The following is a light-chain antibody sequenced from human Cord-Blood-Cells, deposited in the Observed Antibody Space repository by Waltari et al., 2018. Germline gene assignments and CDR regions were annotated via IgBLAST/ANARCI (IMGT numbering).Light chain of an antibody. CDR3: SSYTSSSTVV. CDR1: SSDVRGYTY. V-gene: IGLV2-14*01. J-gene: IGLJ2*01. Sequence: QSALTQPASVSGSPGQSITISCTGTSSDVRGYTYVSWYQPHPGKAPKLMIYDVSNRPSGVSNRFAGSKSGNTASLTISGRQAEDEADYYCSSYTSSSTVVFGGGTKLTVL. CDR2: DVS.